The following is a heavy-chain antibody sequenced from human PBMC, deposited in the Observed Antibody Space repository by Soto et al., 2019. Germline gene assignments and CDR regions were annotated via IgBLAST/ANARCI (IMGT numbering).Heavy chain of an antibody. CDR2: ISGSGSTI. CDR1: GFTFSDYY. V-gene: IGHV3-11*01. J-gene: IGHJ6*03. CDR3: ASGVAASHFYYYYMDV. Sequence: QVQLVESGGGLVKPGGSLRLSCAASGFTFSDYYMSWIRQAPGKGLEWVSYISGSGSTIYYADSVKGRFTISRDNAKTSRHLKVNRLRAEDTAVYYCASGVAASHFYYYYMDVWGKGTTVTVSS. D-gene: IGHD2-15*01.